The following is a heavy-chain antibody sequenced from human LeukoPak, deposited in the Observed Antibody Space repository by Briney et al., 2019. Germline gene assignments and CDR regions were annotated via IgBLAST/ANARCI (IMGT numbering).Heavy chain of an antibody. CDR1: GFTFSTYS. Sequence: GGSLRLSCAASGFTFSTYSMSWVRQAPGKGLDWVASINQDGSAEYYVDSVRGRFTISRDNAKNSLYLQVNSLRVDDTAVYYCVRLFGGVTTFDYWGQGTLVTVSS. CDR2: INQDGSAE. D-gene: IGHD4-17*01. J-gene: IGHJ4*02. V-gene: IGHV3-7*01. CDR3: VRLFGGVTTFDY.